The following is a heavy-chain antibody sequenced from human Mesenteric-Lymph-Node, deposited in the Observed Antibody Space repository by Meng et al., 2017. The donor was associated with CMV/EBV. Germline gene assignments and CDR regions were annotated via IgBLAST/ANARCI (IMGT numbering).Heavy chain of an antibody. Sequence: SETLSLTCTVSGGSISRYYWSWIRQPPGKGLEWIGYIYYSGSTNYNPSLKSRVTISVDTSKNQFSLKLSSVTAADTAVYYCAREHVLDFWGFGGYYFDYWGQGTLVTVSS. CDR1: GGSISRYY. V-gene: IGHV4-59*01. CDR3: AREHVLDFWGFGGYYFDY. D-gene: IGHD3-3*01. CDR2: IYYSGST. J-gene: IGHJ4*02.